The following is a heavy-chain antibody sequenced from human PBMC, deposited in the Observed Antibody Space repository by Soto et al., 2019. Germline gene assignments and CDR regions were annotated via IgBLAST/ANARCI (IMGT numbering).Heavy chain of an antibody. Sequence: ASVKVSCKASGYTFTTYYMHWVRQAPGQGLGWMGIINPSVGSTSYAQKFQGRVSMTRDTSTSTFYMDLNSLRSEDTAVYYCARSITTTRYYYGMDVWGQGTTVTVSS. CDR1: GYTFTTYY. CDR2: INPSVGST. D-gene: IGHD1-26*01. CDR3: ARSITTTRYYYGMDV. V-gene: IGHV1-46*01. J-gene: IGHJ6*02.